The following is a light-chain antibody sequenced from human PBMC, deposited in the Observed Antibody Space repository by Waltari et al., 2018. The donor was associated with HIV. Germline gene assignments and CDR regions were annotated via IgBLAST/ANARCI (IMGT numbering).Light chain of an antibody. CDR2: KAS. J-gene: IGKJ1*01. V-gene: IGKV1-5*03. Sequence: DIQMTQSPSTLSASVGARVTITCRASQSVSSWLAWYQQKPGRAPNLLIYKASILESGVPSRFSGGGSGTAFTLTISSLQPDDCATYYGQQYNSYSPWTFGQGTRVEI. CDR3: QQYNSYSPWT. CDR1: QSVSSW.